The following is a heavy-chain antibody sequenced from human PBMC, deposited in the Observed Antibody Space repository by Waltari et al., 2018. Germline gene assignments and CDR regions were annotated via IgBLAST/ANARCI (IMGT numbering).Heavy chain of an antibody. Sequence: QVQLVQSGAEVKKPGSSVKVSCKASGGTFSSYTISWVRQAPGQGLEWMGRIIPILGIANDARRFKGRVTITADKSTSTAYMELSSLRSEDTAVYYCARGSLAAAGLGYFDYWGQGTLVTVSS. CDR3: ARGSLAAAGLGYFDY. CDR1: GGTFSSYT. J-gene: IGHJ4*02. D-gene: IGHD6-13*01. V-gene: IGHV1-69*02. CDR2: IIPILGIA.